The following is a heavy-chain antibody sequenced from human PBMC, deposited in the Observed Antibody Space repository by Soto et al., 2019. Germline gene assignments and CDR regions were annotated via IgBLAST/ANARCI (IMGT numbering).Heavy chain of an antibody. CDR2: ISGSGGST. Sequence: GGSLRLSCAASGFTFSSYAMSWVRQAPGKGLEWVSAISGSGGSTYYADSVKGRFTISRDNSKNTLYLQMNSLRAEDPAVYYCATPADLNRRYYYYYYMDVWGKGTTVTVSS. D-gene: IGHD2-2*01. CDR3: ATPADLNRRYYYYYYMDV. V-gene: IGHV3-23*01. J-gene: IGHJ6*03. CDR1: GFTFSSYA.